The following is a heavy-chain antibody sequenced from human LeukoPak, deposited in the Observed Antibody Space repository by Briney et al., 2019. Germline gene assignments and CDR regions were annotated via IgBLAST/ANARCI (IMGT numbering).Heavy chain of an antibody. V-gene: IGHV3-30*01. D-gene: IGHD3-22*01. CDR3: ARAYDSSGYYEGLDY. CDR1: GFTFSSYA. CDR2: ISYDGSNK. Sequence: GGSLRFSCAASGFTFSSYAMHWVRQAPGKGLEWVAVISYDGSNKYYADSVKGRFTISRDNSKNTLYLQMNSLRAEDTAVYYCARAYDSSGYYEGLDYWGQGTLVTVSS. J-gene: IGHJ4*02.